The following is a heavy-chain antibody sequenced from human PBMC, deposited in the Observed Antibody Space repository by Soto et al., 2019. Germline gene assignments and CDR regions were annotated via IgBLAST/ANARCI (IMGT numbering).Heavy chain of an antibody. CDR2: IYYRGST. V-gene: IGHV4-39*01. CDR3: ARHSGNSVLRFLQCLWDLYYFDY. Sequence: SETLSLTCTVSGGSISSSSYYWGWIRQPPGKGLEWIGSIYYRGSTYYNPSLKSRVTISVDTSKNQFSLKLSSVTAADTAVYYCARHSGNSVLRFLQCLWDLYYFDYWGQGTLVTVS. CDR1: GGSISSSSYY. D-gene: IGHD3-3*01. J-gene: IGHJ4*02.